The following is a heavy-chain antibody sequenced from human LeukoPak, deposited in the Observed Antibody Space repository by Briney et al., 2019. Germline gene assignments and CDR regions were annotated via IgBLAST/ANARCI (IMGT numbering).Heavy chain of an antibody. Sequence: PVGSLRLSCAASGFTFSSHGMSWVRQSSGKGLEWVSGIIDRGSKTFYADSVKGRFTISRDNSKNTLYLQMNSLRAEDTAVYYCAKRVSYSTSSDSSVYFDFWGQGTLVTVSS. CDR1: GFTFSSHG. V-gene: IGHV3-23*01. CDR3: AKRVSYSTSSDSSVYFDF. CDR2: IIDRGSKT. J-gene: IGHJ4*02. D-gene: IGHD6-6*01.